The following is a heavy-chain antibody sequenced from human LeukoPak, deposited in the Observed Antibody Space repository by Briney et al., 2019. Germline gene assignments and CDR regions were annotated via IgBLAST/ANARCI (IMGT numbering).Heavy chain of an antibody. V-gene: IGHV4-61*01. CDR3: ARHMATPGTRGFDS. CDR1: GGSVNSGTYY. CDR2: IYLGGKT. Sequence: SETLSLTCTVSGGSVNSGTYYWSWIRQPPGKGLEWIGEIYLGGKTNYNPSLKSRVTISIDTSKNQFSLKLISVTAADTALYYCARHMATPGTRGFDSWGQGTLVTVSS. D-gene: IGHD5-24*01. J-gene: IGHJ4*02.